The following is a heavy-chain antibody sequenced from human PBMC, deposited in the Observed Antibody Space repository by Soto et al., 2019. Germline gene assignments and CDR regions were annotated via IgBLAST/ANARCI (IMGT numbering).Heavy chain of an antibody. CDR1: GYSFTSYW. J-gene: IGHJ4*02. D-gene: IGHD4-17*01. V-gene: IGHV5-51*01. CDR3: ARHNPHDYGDYAFDY. CDR2: IYPGDSDT. Sequence: PGESLKISCKGSGYSFTSYWIGWVRQMPGKGLEWMGIIYPGDSDTRYSPSFQGQVTISADKSISTAYLQWSSLKASDTAMYYCARHNPHDYGDYAFDYWGQGTLVTVSS.